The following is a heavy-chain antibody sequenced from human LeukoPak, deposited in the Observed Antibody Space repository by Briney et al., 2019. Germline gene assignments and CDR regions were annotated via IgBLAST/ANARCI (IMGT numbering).Heavy chain of an antibody. CDR2: IYYSGST. CDR3: ARAVAGTEGWFDY. V-gene: IGHV4-39*01. CDR1: GGSISSSSYY. D-gene: IGHD6-19*01. J-gene: IGHJ4*02. Sequence: PSETLSLTCTVSGGSISSSSYYWGWIRQPPGKGLEWIGSIYYSGSTYYNPSLKSRVTISVDTSKNQFSLKLSSVTAADTAVYYCARAVAGTEGWFDYWGQGILVTVSS.